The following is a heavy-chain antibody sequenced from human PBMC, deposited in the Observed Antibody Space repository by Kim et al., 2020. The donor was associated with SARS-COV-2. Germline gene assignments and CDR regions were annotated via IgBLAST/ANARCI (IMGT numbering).Heavy chain of an antibody. V-gene: IGHV3-53*01. J-gene: IGHJ2*01. CDR2: IYSGGST. CDR3: ARDSVLRYFDWSGYWYFDL. Sequence: GGSLRLSCAASGFTVSSNYMSWVRQAPGKGLEWVSVIYSGGSTYYADSVKGRFTISRDNSKNTLYLQMNSLRAEDTAVYYCARDSVLRYFDWSGYWYFDLWGRGTLVTVSS. D-gene: IGHD3-9*01. CDR1: GFTVSSNY.